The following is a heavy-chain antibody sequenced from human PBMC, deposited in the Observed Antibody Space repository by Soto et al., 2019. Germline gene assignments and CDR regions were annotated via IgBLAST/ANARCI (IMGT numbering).Heavy chain of an antibody. J-gene: IGHJ6*02. D-gene: IGHD6-13*01. CDR1: GFTFSSYW. CDR3: ARIAATGRGRDV. V-gene: IGHV3-7*01. Sequence: EVQLVESGGGLVQPGGSLRLSCVDSGFTFSSYWMSWVRQAPVKGLEWVGNIKQDGSEENYVDSLKGRFTISRDNAKNSMYLQMNSMRVEDTAVYYCARIAATGRGRDVWGQGTTVGVSS. CDR2: IKQDGSEE.